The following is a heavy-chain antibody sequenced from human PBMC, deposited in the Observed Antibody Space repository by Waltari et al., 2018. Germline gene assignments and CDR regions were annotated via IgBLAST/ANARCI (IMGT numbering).Heavy chain of an antibody. V-gene: IGHV3-23*01. J-gene: IGHJ4*02. CDR3: ANGRQDSGSYYEDY. Sequence: EVQLLESGGGLVQPGGSLRLSCAASGFTFSSYAMSWVRQAPGKGLEWVSAISGSGGSTYYADSVKGRFTISRDNSKNTLYLQMNSLRAEDTTVYYCANGRQDSGSYYEDYWGQGTLVTVSS. D-gene: IGHD1-26*01. CDR1: GFTFSSYA. CDR2: ISGSGGST.